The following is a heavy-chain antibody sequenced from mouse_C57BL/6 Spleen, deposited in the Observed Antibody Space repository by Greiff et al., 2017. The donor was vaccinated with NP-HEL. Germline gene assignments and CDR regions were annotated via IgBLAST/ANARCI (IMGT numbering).Heavy chain of an antibody. D-gene: IGHD3-2*02. CDR2: IDPSDSYT. CDR3: AREEQLRWGFAY. V-gene: IGHV1-59*01. J-gene: IGHJ3*01. CDR1: GYTFTSYW. Sequence: QVQLQQPGAELVRPGTSVKLSCKASGYTFTSYWMHWVKQRPGQGLEWIGVIDPSDSYTTSNQKFKGKATLTVDTSSSTAYMQLSSLTSEDSAVYYCAREEQLRWGFAYWGQGTLVTVSA.